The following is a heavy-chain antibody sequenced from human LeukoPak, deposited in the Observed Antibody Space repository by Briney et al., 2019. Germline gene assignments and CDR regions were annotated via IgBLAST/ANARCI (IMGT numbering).Heavy chain of an antibody. CDR2: IVVGSGNT. CDR1: GFTFTSSA. J-gene: IGHJ3*02. D-gene: IGHD4-17*01. CDR3: AADPNYGDYSRAFDI. Sequence: GTSVKVSCKASGFTFTSSAMQWVRQARGQRLEWIGWIVVGSGNTNYAQKFQERVTITRDMSTSTAYMELSSLRSEDTAVYYCAADPNYGDYSRAFDIWGQGTMVNVSS. V-gene: IGHV1-58*02.